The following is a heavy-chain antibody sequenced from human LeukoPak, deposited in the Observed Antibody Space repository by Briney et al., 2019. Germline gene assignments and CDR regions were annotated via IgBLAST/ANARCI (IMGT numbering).Heavy chain of an antibody. Sequence: SETLSLTCTVSGGSISSGGYYWSWIRQHPGKGLEWIGYIYYSGSTYYNPSLKSRVTISVDTSKNQFSLKLSSVTAADTAVYYCARRSGSQLDYWGQGTLVTVSS. CDR3: ARRSGSQLDY. D-gene: IGHD1-26*01. J-gene: IGHJ4*02. CDR1: GGSISSGGYY. CDR2: IYYSGST. V-gene: IGHV4-31*03.